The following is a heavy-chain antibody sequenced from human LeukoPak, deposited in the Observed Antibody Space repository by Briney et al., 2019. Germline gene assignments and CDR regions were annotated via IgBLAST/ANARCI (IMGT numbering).Heavy chain of an antibody. CDR3: ARDLAGHYYGSGSSFDY. V-gene: IGHV3-7*01. D-gene: IGHD3-10*01. Sequence: GGSLRLSCAASGFTFSNYWMSWVRQAPGKGLEWVANIKLDGSQKYYVDAVKGRFTISRDNAKNSLFLQMDSLRTEDTAVYYCARDLAGHYYGSGSSFDYWGQGTLVTVS. CDR1: GFTFSNYW. CDR2: IKLDGSQK. J-gene: IGHJ4*02.